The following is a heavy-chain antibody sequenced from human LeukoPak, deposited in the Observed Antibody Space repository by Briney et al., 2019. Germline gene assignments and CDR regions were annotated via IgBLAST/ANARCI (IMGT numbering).Heavy chain of an antibody. J-gene: IGHJ4*02. CDR2: GIPIFGTA. CDR1: GGTFSSYA. D-gene: IGHD3-16*01. Sequence: ASVKVCCKASGGTFSSYAISWVRERPGQGLEWMGAGIPIFGTANYAQKFQGRVTITANKSTSTAYMELSSLRSDHTAVYYCARDPEAGKETLLGAYWGQGTLATVSS. V-gene: IGHV1-69*06. CDR3: ARDPEAGKETLLGAY.